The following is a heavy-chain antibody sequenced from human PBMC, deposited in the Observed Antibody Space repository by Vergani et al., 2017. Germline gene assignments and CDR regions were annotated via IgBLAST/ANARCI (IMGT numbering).Heavy chain of an antibody. CDR2: IWYDGSNK. V-gene: IGHV3-33*01. CDR3: ARDTYYYDSSGYYFDY. Sequence: QVQLVESGGGVVQPGRSLRLSCAASGFTFSSYGMHWVRQAPGKGLEWVAVIWYDGSNKYYADSVKGRFTISRDTSKNTLYLQMNSLRAEDTAVYYCARDTYYYDSSGYYFDYWGQGTLVTVSS. J-gene: IGHJ4*02. CDR1: GFTFSSYG. D-gene: IGHD3-22*01.